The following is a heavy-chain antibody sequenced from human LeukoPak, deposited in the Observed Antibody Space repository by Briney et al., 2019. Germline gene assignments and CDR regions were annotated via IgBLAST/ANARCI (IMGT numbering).Heavy chain of an antibody. J-gene: IGHJ4*02. CDR1: GYTFTTYW. Sequence: PGESLQISCRGSGYTFTTYWIGWVRQMPGKGLEWMGIIYPGDSDTRYSPSFQGQVTMSADKSINTAYLQWSSLKASDTAMYYCARRRGCSSSSCPPHFWGQGTLVTVSS. V-gene: IGHV5-51*01. D-gene: IGHD2-2*01. CDR2: IYPGDSDT. CDR3: ARRRGCSSSSCPPHF.